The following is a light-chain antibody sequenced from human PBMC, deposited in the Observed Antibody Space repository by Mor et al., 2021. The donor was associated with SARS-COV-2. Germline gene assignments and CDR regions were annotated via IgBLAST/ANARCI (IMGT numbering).Light chain of an antibody. CDR1: NLATKI. CDR2: DDN. J-gene: IGLJ2*01. V-gene: IGLV3-21*02. CDR3: QVWDRTSDHRV. Sequence: WGGDNLATKIVHWYQQKSGRAPVLVAFDDNDRPSGIPERFSASNPGTTATLTISLVEAGDEADYYCQVWDRTSDHRVFGGGT.